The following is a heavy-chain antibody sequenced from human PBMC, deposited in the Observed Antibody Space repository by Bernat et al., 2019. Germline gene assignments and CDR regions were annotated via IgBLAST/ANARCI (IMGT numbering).Heavy chain of an antibody. D-gene: IGHD2-8*01. CDR1: GFSLTTPGVG. V-gene: IGHV2-5*02. J-gene: IGHJ5*02. CDR2: IYWDDDK. CDR3: THIGSGVSATDNWFDP. Sequence: QITLKESGPTLVKSTQTLTLTCTFSGFSLTTPGVGVGWIRQPPGKALEWLALIYWDDDKRHSSSLKTRLTITKDTSKNRVVLTMTNMDPVDTATYYCTHIGSGVSATDNWFDPWGPGTLVTVSS.